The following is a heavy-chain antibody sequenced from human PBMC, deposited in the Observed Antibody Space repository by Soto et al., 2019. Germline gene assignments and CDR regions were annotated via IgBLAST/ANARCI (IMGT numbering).Heavy chain of an antibody. Sequence: SETLSLTCTVSNGSVSSGTYYWSWIRQTPGKGLEWIGHIFYSGTTYYNPSLKSRLTISVDTSKNHFSLRLTSVTAADTAVYYCARDLWVEPELYYYGMDVWGQGTTVTVSS. V-gene: IGHV4-30-4*01. D-gene: IGHD1-1*01. CDR3: ARDLWVEPELYYYGMDV. CDR1: NGSVSSGTYY. J-gene: IGHJ6*02. CDR2: IFYSGTT.